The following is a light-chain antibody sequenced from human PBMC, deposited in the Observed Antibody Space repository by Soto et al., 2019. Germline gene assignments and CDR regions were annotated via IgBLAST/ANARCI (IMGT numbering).Light chain of an antibody. CDR2: DVN. CDR1: SSDVGDYNY. J-gene: IGLJ1*01. Sequence: QSVLTQPASVSGSPGQSITISCTGTSSDVGDYNYVSWYQQYPGKAPKVVIYDVNNRPSGVSHRFSGSKSGNTASLTISGLQAEEDAYYYCSSYTSNSTRVFGTGTKVTVL. CDR3: SSYTSNSTRV. V-gene: IGLV2-14*03.